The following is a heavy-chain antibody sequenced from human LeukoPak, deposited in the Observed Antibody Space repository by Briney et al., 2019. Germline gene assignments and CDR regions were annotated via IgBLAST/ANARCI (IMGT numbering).Heavy chain of an antibody. CDR1: GFTFSSYA. V-gene: IGHV3-23*01. J-gene: IGHJ6*03. CDR2: ISGSGGSA. CDR3: AKDTSAWWYHRAYMNV. Sequence: GGSLRLSCAASGFTFSSYAMSWVRQAPGKGLEWVSAISGSGGSAYYADSVKGRFTTSRDNSKNTLSLQMSSLRVEDSAVYFRAKDTSAWWYHRAYMNVWGTGTTVTVSS. D-gene: IGHD2-15*01.